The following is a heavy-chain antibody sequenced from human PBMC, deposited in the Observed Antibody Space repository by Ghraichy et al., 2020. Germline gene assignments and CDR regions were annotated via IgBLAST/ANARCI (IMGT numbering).Heavy chain of an antibody. CDR1: GGSISTSNYY. CDR3: ASPPAYDSSGYYYFDY. Sequence: SQTLSLTCTVSGGSISTSNYYWDWIRQPPGKGLEWIGSIYYNGRTFYNPSLKSRVTISVDTSKNQFSLKLSSVTAADTAIYYCASPPAYDSSGYYYFDYWGQGSLVTVSS. V-gene: IGHV4-39*01. D-gene: IGHD3-22*01. J-gene: IGHJ4*02. CDR2: IYYNGRT.